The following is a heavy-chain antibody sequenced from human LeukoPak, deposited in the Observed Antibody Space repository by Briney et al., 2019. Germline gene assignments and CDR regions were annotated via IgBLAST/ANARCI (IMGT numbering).Heavy chain of an antibody. Sequence: GGSLRLSCAASGFTFDDYAMHWVRHAPGKGLEWVSGISWNSGSIGYADSVKGRFTISRDNAKNSLHLQMNSLRAEDTALYYCAKGAQWLDRTFDYWGQGTLVTVSS. CDR3: AKGAQWLDRTFDY. J-gene: IGHJ4*02. CDR1: GFTFDDYA. D-gene: IGHD6-19*01. CDR2: ISWNSGSI. V-gene: IGHV3-9*01.